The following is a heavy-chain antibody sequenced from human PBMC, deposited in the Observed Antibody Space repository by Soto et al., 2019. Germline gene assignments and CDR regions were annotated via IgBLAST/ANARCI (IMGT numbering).Heavy chain of an antibody. Sequence: QVQLQESGPGLVKASQTLSLTCTVSGGSISGGGSYWSWIRQHPGKGLEWIGYIYYSGSTYYNPSLKIRLTISVDTSKNQFSLKLTSVTVADTGVYYCAVGIYDFWRFDYWGQGSLVTVSS. CDR3: AVGIYDFWRFDY. D-gene: IGHD3-3*01. J-gene: IGHJ4*02. CDR1: GGSISGGGSY. CDR2: IYYSGST. V-gene: IGHV4-31*03.